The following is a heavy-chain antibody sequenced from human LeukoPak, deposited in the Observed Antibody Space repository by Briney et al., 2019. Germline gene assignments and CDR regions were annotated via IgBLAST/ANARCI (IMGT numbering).Heavy chain of an antibody. V-gene: IGHV4-39*01. CDR1: GFTFSSYS. CDR2: IYYSGST. CDR3: ARLSGDYVTEYNWFDP. Sequence: PGGSLRLSCAASGFTFSSYSMNWIRQPPGKGLEWIGSIYYSGSTYYNPSLKSRVTISVDTSKNQFSLKLSSVTAADTAVYYCARLSGDYVTEYNWFDPWGQGTLVTVSS. D-gene: IGHD4-17*01. J-gene: IGHJ5*02.